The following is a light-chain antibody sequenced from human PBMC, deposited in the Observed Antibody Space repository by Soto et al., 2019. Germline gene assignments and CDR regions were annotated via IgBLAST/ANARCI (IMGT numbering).Light chain of an antibody. V-gene: IGKV1-5*01. Sequence: DIQMTQSPSALSTSVEDRVTITCRASQSISSWLAWYQQKPGKAPRLLIYDGSHLERGVPSRFSGSGSGTEFTLTISDLQPDDLATYYCQQYNNFWTFGPGTKVDIK. J-gene: IGKJ1*01. CDR2: DGS. CDR1: QSISSW. CDR3: QQYNNFWT.